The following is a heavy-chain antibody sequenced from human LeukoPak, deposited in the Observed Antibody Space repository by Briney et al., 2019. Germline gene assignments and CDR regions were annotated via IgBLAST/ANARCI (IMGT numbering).Heavy chain of an antibody. CDR3: ATRIRDYDFWSAKNYDY. V-gene: IGHV3-21*01. CDR1: GFTFSSYS. J-gene: IGHJ4*02. D-gene: IGHD3-3*01. Sequence: GGSLRLSCAASGFTFSSYSMNWVRQAPGKGLEWVSSISSSSSYIYYADSVKGRFTISRDNAKNSLYLQMNSLRAEDTAVYHCATRIRDYDFWSAKNYDYWGQGTLVTVSS. CDR2: ISSSSSYI.